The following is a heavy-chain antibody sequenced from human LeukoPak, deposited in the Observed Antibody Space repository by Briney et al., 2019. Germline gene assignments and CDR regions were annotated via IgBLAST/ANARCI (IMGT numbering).Heavy chain of an antibody. CDR2: ISSNGGGT. J-gene: IGHJ4*02. CDR3: AKHYGSGTYYNYLDY. Sequence: GGSLRLSCAASGFTFSSYAMSWVRRAPGKGLEWVSAISSNGGGTFYADSVKGQFTISRDNSQNTLYLQMNSLRAEDTAIYYCAKHYGSGTYYNYLDYWGQGTLVTVSS. D-gene: IGHD3-10*01. CDR1: GFTFSSYA. V-gene: IGHV3-23*01.